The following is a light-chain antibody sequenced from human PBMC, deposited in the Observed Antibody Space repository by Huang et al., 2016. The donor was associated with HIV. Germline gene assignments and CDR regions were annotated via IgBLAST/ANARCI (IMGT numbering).Light chain of an antibody. V-gene: IGKV3-15*01. CDR3: QQYNNWPRT. J-gene: IGKJ1*01. CDR2: GAS. Sequence: EIVMTQSPATLSVSPGDRVTLSCRASQSVSSNLAWYQQKPGQAPRRFIYGASTSASEIPTRFSGSGSGREFTLTISSLQSEDFAVYYCQQYNNWPRTFGQGTKVEIK. CDR1: QSVSSN.